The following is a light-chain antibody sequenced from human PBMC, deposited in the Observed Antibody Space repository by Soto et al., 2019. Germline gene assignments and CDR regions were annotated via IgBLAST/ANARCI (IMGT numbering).Light chain of an antibody. CDR3: QQRSNWPPT. Sequence: EIVLTQSPATLSLSPGERATLSCRASQSVSSYLAWCQQKPGQAPRLLIYDASNRATGIPARFSGSGSGTDFTLTISSLEPEDFAVYYCQQRSNWPPTFGPGTRLEIK. CDR2: DAS. J-gene: IGKJ5*01. V-gene: IGKV3-11*01. CDR1: QSVSSY.